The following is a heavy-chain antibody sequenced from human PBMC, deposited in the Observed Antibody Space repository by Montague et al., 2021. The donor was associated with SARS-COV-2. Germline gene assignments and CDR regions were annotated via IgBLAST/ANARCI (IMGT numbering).Heavy chain of an antibody. CDR1: GYSFTSYW. Sequence: QSGAEVKKLGESLKISCRGSGYSFTSYWIGWVRQMPGKGLEWMWIIYPGDSDIRYSPSFQGQVTISADKSISTAYLQWSSLKASDTGMYYCARPYCSSSSCYYGMDVWGQGTTVTVSS. CDR3: ARPYCSSSSCYYGMDV. V-gene: IGHV5-51*01. J-gene: IGHJ6*02. D-gene: IGHD2-2*01. CDR2: IYPGDSDI.